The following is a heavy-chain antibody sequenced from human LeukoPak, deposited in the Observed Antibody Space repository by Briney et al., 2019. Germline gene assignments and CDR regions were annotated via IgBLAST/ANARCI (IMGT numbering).Heavy chain of an antibody. D-gene: IGHD3-22*01. J-gene: IGHJ5*01. CDR3: AKNPLYDSSGYFFPTFDS. V-gene: IGHV3-23*01. Sequence: GRSLRLSCAASGLTFDIYAMSWVRQAPGKGLEWVSAVSSNGDSTYYADSVKGRFAISRDNTNNTLFLQMNSPRAEDTAVYYCAKNPLYDSSGYFFPTFDSWGQGTLVAVSS. CDR1: GLTFDIYA. CDR2: VSSNGDST.